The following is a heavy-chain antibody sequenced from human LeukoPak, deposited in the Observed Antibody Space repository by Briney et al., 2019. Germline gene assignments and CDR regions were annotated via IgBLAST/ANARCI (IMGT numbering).Heavy chain of an antibody. J-gene: IGHJ3*02. CDR2: INHSGST. CDR3: ARIYYDSSGSDAFDI. D-gene: IGHD3-22*01. V-gene: IGHV4-34*01. CDR1: GGSFSGYY. Sequence: SETLSLTCAVYGGSFSGYYWSWLRQPPGKGLEWIGEINHSGSTNYNPSLKSRVTISVDTSKNQFSLKLSSVTAADTAVYYCARIYYDSSGSDAFDIWGQGTMVTVSS.